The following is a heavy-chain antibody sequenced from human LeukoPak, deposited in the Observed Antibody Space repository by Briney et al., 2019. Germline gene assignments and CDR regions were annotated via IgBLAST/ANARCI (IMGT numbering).Heavy chain of an antibody. CDR3: ARGGYYFDY. CDR1: GGSMRSYY. J-gene: IGHJ4*02. Sequence: SETLSLTCPVPGGSMRSYYWSWIRQPPGKGLEWIGYVYYSGSTNYNPSLKSRVTISVDTSKNQFSLNLSSVTAADTAVYYCARGGYYFDYWGQGSLVTVSS. V-gene: IGHV4-59*08. D-gene: IGHD3-16*01. CDR2: VYYSGST.